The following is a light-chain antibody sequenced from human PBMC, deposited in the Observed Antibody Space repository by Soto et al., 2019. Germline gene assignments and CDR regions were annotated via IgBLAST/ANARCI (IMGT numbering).Light chain of an antibody. J-gene: IGKJ4*01. CDR1: QSITNW. CDR3: QQYASWPLT. Sequence: DIQMTQSPSTLSASVGDRVTITCRASQSITNWLAWYQQKPRKAPNLLIYKASTLESGIPSRFSGSGSGTEFTLTISSLQPDDFATYYCQQYASWPLTFGGGTKVEIK. CDR2: KAS. V-gene: IGKV1-5*03.